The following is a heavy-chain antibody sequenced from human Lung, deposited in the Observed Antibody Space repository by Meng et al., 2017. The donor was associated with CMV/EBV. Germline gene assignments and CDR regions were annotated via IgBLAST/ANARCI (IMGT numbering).Heavy chain of an antibody. D-gene: IGHD3-10*01. CDR2: MNPNSGNT. CDR1: GYTFTSYD. V-gene: IGHV1-8*01. CDR3: TRGRGSTHKGNWFDP. Sequence: ASXXVSXKASGYTFTSYDINWGRQATGQGLEWMGWMNPNSGNTAYAPKFQGRLTMTRNTSINTAYMDLSSLRSEDTAIYYCTRGRGSTHKGNWFDPWGQGXLVTVSS. J-gene: IGHJ5*02.